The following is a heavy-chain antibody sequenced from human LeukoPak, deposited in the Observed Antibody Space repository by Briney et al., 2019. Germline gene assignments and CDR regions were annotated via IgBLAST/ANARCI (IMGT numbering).Heavy chain of an antibody. CDR3: AKDPTSYYYDSSGYYNGY. V-gene: IGHV3-30-3*01. D-gene: IGHD3-22*01. Sequence: SGGSLRLSCAASGFTFSSYAMHWVRQAPGKGLEWVAVISYDGSNKYYADSVKGRFTISRDNSKNTLYLQMNSLRAEDTAVYYCAKDPTSYYYDSSGYYNGYWGQGTLVTVSS. CDR2: ISYDGSNK. CDR1: GFTFSSYA. J-gene: IGHJ4*02.